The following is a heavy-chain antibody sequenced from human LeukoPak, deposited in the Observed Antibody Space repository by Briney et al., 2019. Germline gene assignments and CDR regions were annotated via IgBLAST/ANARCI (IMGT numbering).Heavy chain of an antibody. J-gene: IGHJ6*03. CDR3: ARDPNYSSSWYVSYYYYHMDV. CDR1: GFTFSSYS. D-gene: IGHD6-13*01. CDR2: ISSSSSTI. Sequence: GGSLRLSCAASGFTFSSYSMSWVRQAPGKGLEWVSYISSSSSTIYYADSVKGRFTISRDNAKNSLYLQMNSLRDEDRAVYYCARDPNYSSSWYVSYYYYHMDVWGKGTTVTVSS. V-gene: IGHV3-48*02.